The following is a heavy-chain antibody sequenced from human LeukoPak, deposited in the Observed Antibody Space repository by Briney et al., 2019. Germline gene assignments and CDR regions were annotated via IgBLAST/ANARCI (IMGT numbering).Heavy chain of an antibody. V-gene: IGHV4-59*02. Sequence: SETLSLTCTVSGDSVSSYYWSWIRQPPGKGLRWIGYIYYGGSTNYNPSLKSRVTVSVDSSKNQFSLRLTSVTAADTALYYCARGSDSSGWRRFDYWGQGTLATVSS. D-gene: IGHD6-19*01. J-gene: IGHJ4*02. CDR1: GDSVSSYY. CDR2: IYYGGST. CDR3: ARGSDSSGWRRFDY.